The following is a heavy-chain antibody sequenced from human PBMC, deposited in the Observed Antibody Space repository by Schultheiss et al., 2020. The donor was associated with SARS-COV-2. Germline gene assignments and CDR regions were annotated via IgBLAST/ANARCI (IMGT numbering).Heavy chain of an antibody. CDR3: ASGAVASGSHEVDY. CDR2: ISSSSSYI. D-gene: IGHD1-26*01. CDR1: GFTFSSYS. J-gene: IGHJ4*02. Sequence: ESLKISCAASGFTFSSYSMNWVRQAPGKGLEWVSSISSSSSYIYYADSVKGRFTISRDNAKNSLYLQMNSLRAEDTAVYYCASGAVASGSHEVDYWGQGTLVTVSS. V-gene: IGHV3-21*01.